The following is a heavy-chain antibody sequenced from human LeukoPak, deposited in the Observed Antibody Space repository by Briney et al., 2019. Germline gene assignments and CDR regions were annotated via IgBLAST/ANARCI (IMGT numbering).Heavy chain of an antibody. V-gene: IGHV4-59*08. J-gene: IGHJ5*02. D-gene: IGHD2-21*02. CDR3: ARQGAASYCGGDCYSEGWFDP. CDR1: GGSISSYY. CDR2: IYYSGSGST. Sequence: KPSETLSLTCTVSGGSISSYYWSWIRQPPGKGLEWIGYIYYSGSGSTNYNPSLKSRVSISVDTSKNHFSLKLSSVTAADTAVYYCARQGAASYCGGDCYSEGWFDPWGQGTPVTVSS.